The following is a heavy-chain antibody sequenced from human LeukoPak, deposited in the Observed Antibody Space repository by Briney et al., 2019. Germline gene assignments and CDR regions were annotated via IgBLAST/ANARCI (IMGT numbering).Heavy chain of an antibody. D-gene: IGHD3-10*01. CDR3: AREKGWVIGTMVRGVDYGMDV. Sequence: GASVKVSCKASGYTFTGYYMHWVRQAPGQGLEWMGWINPNSGGTNYAQKFQGWVTMTRDTSISTAYMELGRLRSDDTAVYYCAREKGWVIGTMVRGVDYGMDVWGKGTTVTVSS. V-gene: IGHV1-2*04. J-gene: IGHJ6*04. CDR2: INPNSGGT. CDR1: GYTFTGYY.